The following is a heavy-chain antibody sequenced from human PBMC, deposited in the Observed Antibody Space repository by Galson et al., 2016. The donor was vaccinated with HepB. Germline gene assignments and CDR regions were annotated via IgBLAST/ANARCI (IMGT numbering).Heavy chain of an antibody. V-gene: IGHV3-66*01. Sequence: SLRLSCAASGFTVSRSYISWVRQAPGEGLEWVSVIYSDGSTYYADSVKGRFTISRDNSRNTVYLQMNSLRVEDTAVYYCARDHRGDIEYYHGMDDWGQGTAVTVSS. D-gene: IGHD3-16*01. CDR3: ARDHRGDIEYYHGMDD. CDR2: IYSDGST. CDR1: GFTVSRSY. J-gene: IGHJ6*02.